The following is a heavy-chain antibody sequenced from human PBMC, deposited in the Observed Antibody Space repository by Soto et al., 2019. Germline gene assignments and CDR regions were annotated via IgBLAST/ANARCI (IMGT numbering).Heavy chain of an antibody. V-gene: IGHV5-51*01. Sequence: GESLQISCKGTGYSFTSYWIGWVRQMPGKGLEWMGIIYPGDSDTRYSPSFQGQVTISADKSISTAYLQWSSLKASDTAMYYCARLRGATISGMDVWGQGTTVTVSS. J-gene: IGHJ6*02. CDR1: GYSFTSYW. CDR2: IYPGDSDT. CDR3: ARLRGATISGMDV. D-gene: IGHD1-26*01.